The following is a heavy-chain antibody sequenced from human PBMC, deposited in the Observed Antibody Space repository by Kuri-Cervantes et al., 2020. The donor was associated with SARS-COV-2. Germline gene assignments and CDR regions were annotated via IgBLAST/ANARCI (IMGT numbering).Heavy chain of an antibody. J-gene: IGHJ3*02. V-gene: IGHV3-30*02. Sequence: GESLKISCAASGFTFSSYGMHWVRQAPGKGLEWVAFIRYDGSNKYYADSVKGRFTISRDNSKNTLYLQMNSLRAEDTAVYYCTTDQILGMQAFDIWGQGTMVTVSS. CDR1: GFTFSSYG. D-gene: IGHD7-27*01. CDR3: TTDQILGMQAFDI. CDR2: IRYDGSNK.